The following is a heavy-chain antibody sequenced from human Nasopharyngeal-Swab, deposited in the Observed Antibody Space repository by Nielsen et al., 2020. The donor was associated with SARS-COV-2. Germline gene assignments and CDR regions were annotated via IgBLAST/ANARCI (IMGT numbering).Heavy chain of an antibody. CDR1: GFTFSDSY. Sequence: GSLKISCAASGFTFSDSYMTWVRQAPGKGLESVSYISGNSDVTNYADSVRGRFTISRDNAKNSLYLQMNSLRAEDTAVYYCAGNMVRGVIFVRGFDPWGQGTLVTVSS. CDR2: ISGNSDVT. CDR3: AGNMVRGVIFVRGFDP. J-gene: IGHJ5*02. V-gene: IGHV3-11*03. D-gene: IGHD3-10*01.